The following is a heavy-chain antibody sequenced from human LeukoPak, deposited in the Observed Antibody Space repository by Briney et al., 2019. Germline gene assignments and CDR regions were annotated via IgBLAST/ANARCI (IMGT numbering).Heavy chain of an antibody. V-gene: IGHV1-8*01. CDR1: GYTFTSYD. Sequence: ASVKVSCKASGYTFTSYDINWVRQATGQGLEWMGWMNPNSGNTGYAQKFQGRVTMTRNTSISTAYMELSSLRSEDTAVHYCARGLAYDYVWGSYRSTFDYWGQGTLVTVSS. J-gene: IGHJ4*02. CDR3: ARGLAYDYVWGSYRSTFDY. CDR2: MNPNSGNT. D-gene: IGHD3-16*02.